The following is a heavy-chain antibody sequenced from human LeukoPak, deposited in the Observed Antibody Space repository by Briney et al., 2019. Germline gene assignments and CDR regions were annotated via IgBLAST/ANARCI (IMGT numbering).Heavy chain of an antibody. CDR1: GFTFSSYS. Sequence: GGSLRLSCAASGFTFSSYSMNWVRQAPGKGLEWVSSISSSSSYIYYADSVKGRFTISRDNAKNSLYLQMNSLRAEDTAVYYCARTGRDYYDSSGYQGGRDAFDIWGQGTMVTVSS. V-gene: IGHV3-21*01. J-gene: IGHJ3*02. CDR3: ARTGRDYYDSSGYQGGRDAFDI. D-gene: IGHD3-22*01. CDR2: ISSSSSYI.